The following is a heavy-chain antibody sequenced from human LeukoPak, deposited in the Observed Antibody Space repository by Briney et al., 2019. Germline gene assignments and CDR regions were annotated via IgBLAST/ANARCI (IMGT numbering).Heavy chain of an antibody. D-gene: IGHD6-6*01. CDR2: IYTSGST. CDR1: GGSISSGSYY. Sequence: SQTLSLTCTVSGGSISSGSYYWSWIRQPAGKGLEWIGRIYTSGSTNYNPSLKSRVTISVDTSKNQFSLKLSSVTAADTAVYYCARDRSNRGYSSSRDAFDIWGQGTMVIVSS. J-gene: IGHJ3*02. V-gene: IGHV4-61*02. CDR3: ARDRSNRGYSSSRDAFDI.